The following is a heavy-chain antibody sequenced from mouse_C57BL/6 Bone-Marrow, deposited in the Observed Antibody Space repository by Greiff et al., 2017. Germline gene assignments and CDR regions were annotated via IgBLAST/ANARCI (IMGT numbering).Heavy chain of an antibody. CDR2: IWRGGST. CDR1: GFSLTSYG. V-gene: IGHV2-5*01. J-gene: IGHJ3*01. Sequence: VQLQQSGPGLVQPSQSLSITCTVSGFSLTSYGVHWVRQSPGKGLEWLGVIWRGGSTDYNAAVMSRLSLTTANSKSQVFFKMNSLQADDTAIYYCAKNYDYDWFAYWGQGTLVTVSA. D-gene: IGHD2-4*01. CDR3: AKNYDYDWFAY.